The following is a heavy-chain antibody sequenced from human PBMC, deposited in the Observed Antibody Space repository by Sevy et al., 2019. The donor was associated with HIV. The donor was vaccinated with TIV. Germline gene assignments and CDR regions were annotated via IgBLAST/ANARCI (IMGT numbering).Heavy chain of an antibody. CDR2: IIPIFGTA. CDR3: ASYYYGSGYSDY. J-gene: IGHJ4*02. V-gene: IGHV1-69*13. CDR1: GGTFSSYA. D-gene: IGHD3-10*01. Sequence: ASVKVSCKASGGTFSSYAISWVRQAPGQGLEWMGGIIPIFGTANYTQKFQGRVTITADESTSTAYMELSSLRSEDTAVYYCASYYYGSGYSDYWGQGTLVTVSS.